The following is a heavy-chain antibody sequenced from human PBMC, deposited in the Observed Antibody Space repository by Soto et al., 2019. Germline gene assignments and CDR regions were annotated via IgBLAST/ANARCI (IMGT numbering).Heavy chain of an antibody. CDR3: TSTAYSKYVAPFDY. J-gene: IGHJ4*02. D-gene: IGHD4-4*01. Sequence: GGSVRLSCAASGFTFGGSAMPWVRQAAGKGLEWVGRIRSKANSYATAYAASVKGRFTIYRDDSKNTAHLQMNSLKTQDTAVYYCTSTAYSKYVAPFDYWGQGTLVTVSS. V-gene: IGHV3-73*01. CDR1: GFTFGGSA. CDR2: IRSKANSYAT.